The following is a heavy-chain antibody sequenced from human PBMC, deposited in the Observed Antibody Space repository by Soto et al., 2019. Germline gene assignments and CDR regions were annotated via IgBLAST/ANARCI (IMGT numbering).Heavy chain of an antibody. CDR3: ARSPLRRYAY. D-gene: IGHD2-8*01. Sequence: GGSLRLSCAASGFTFSNYWMTWVRQTPGKGLEWVADIKSDGNEVQYVDSVKGRFTLSRDNAKNSLYLQMNSLRADDTAVYYCARSPLRRYAYWGQGTLVTVSS. CDR2: IKSDGNEV. CDR1: GFTFSNYW. J-gene: IGHJ4*02. V-gene: IGHV3-7*05.